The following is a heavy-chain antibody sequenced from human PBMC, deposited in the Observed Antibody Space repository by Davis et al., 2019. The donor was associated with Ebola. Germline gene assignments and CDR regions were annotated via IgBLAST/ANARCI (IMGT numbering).Heavy chain of an antibody. V-gene: IGHV3-48*02. CDR3: ARIPMGDLLLNYFDQ. CDR1: GFTFSNYN. D-gene: IGHD3-16*01. Sequence: GESLKISCAASGFTFSNYNMNWLRLAPGKGLEWLSYLSRSSVTKYYADSVQGRFTVSRDNVKNLLYLQMNSLRDDDTAVYYCARIPMGDLLLNYFDQWGQGTLVTVSS. CDR2: LSRSSVTK. J-gene: IGHJ4*02.